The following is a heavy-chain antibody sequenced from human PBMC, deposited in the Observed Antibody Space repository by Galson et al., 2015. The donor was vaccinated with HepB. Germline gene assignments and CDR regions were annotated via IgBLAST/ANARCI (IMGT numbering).Heavy chain of an antibody. Sequence: SVKVSCKASGYTFTSYAMHWVRQAPGQRLEWMGWINAGNGNTKYSQKFQGRVTITRDTSASTAYMELSSLRSEDTAVYYCARVYDILTGYWDYYYYYGMDVWGQGTTVTVSS. D-gene: IGHD3-9*01. V-gene: IGHV1-3*01. CDR1: GYTFTSYA. J-gene: IGHJ6*02. CDR3: ARVYDILTGYWDYYYYYGMDV. CDR2: INAGNGNT.